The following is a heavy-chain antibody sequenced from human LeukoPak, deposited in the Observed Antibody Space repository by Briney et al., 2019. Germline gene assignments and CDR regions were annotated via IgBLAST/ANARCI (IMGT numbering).Heavy chain of an antibody. Sequence: GESLKISCKASGNIFSDYCIAWVRQMPGKGLEWMGIICPGDSDARYSPSFQGQVTISADKSISTAYLQWSSLKASDTAMYYCARRYCTSTSCFHFDYWGQGTLVTASS. V-gene: IGHV5-51*01. J-gene: IGHJ4*02. CDR2: ICPGDSDA. CDR3: ARRYCTSTSCFHFDY. CDR1: GNIFSDYC. D-gene: IGHD2-2*01.